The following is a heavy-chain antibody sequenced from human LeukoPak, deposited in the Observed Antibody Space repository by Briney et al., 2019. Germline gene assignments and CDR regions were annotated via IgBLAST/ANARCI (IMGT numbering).Heavy chain of an antibody. CDR3: ARDVYYYMDV. V-gene: IGHV3-21*01. CDR1: GFTFSSYG. Sequence: PGGSLRLSCAASGFTFSSYGMHWVRQAPGKGLEWVSSISSSSSYIYYADSVKGRFTISRDNAKNSLFLQMNSLRAEDTAVYYCARDVYYYMDVWGKGTTVTVSS. J-gene: IGHJ6*03. CDR2: ISSSSSYI.